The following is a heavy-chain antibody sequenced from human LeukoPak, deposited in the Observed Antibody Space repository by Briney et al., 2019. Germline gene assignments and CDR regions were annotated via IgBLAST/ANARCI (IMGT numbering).Heavy chain of an antibody. CDR1: GFTVSSHY. D-gene: IGHD5-24*01. CDR2: IKSKTDGGTT. Sequence: PGGSLRLSCAASGFTVSSHYISWVRQAPGKGLEWVGRIKSKTDGGTTDYAAPVKGRFTISRDDSKNTLYLQMNSLKTEDTAVYYCTTSYRDGYIGDAFDIWGQGTMVTVSS. V-gene: IGHV3-15*01. J-gene: IGHJ3*02. CDR3: TTSYRDGYIGDAFDI.